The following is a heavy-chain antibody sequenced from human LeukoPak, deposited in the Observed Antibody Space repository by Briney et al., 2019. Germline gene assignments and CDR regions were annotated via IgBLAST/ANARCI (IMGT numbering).Heavy chain of an antibody. V-gene: IGHV3-43*01. CDR2: ISWDGGST. CDR1: GFTFDDYT. J-gene: IGHJ5*02. D-gene: IGHD2-2*01. CDR3: AKDIGRYCSSTSCSTYWFDP. Sequence: GGSLRLSCAASGFTFDDYTMHWVRQAPGTGLEWVSLISWDGGSTYYADSVKGRFTISRDNSKNSLYLQMNSLRTEDTALYYCAKDIGRYCSSTSCSTYWFDPWGQGTLVTVSS.